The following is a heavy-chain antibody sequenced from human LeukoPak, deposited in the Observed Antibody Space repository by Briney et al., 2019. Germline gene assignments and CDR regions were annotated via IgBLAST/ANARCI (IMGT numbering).Heavy chain of an antibody. D-gene: IGHD3-3*01. V-gene: IGHV1-18*01. Sequence: ASVKVSCKASSYTFTNYAFTWVRQAPGQGLEWMGWISAYNGNTNYAQKLQGRVTMTTDTSTSTAYMELRSLRSDDTAVYYCARGLEWLTRRHTWFDPWGRGTLVTVSS. CDR2: ISAYNGNT. CDR1: SYTFTNYA. J-gene: IGHJ5*02. CDR3: ARGLEWLTRRHTWFDP.